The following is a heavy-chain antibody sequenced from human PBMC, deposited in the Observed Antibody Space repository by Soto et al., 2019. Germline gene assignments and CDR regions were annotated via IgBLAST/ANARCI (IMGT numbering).Heavy chain of an antibody. CDR3: ARGLSGSYYYYGMDV. V-gene: IGHV1-69*06. Sequence: SVKVSCKASGGTFSSYAISWVRQAPGQGLEWMGGIIPIFGTANYAQKFQGRVTITADKSTSTAYMELSSLRSEDTAVYYCARGLSGSYYYYGMDVWGQGXTVTVSS. D-gene: IGHD1-26*01. CDR2: IIPIFGTA. J-gene: IGHJ6*02. CDR1: GGTFSSYA.